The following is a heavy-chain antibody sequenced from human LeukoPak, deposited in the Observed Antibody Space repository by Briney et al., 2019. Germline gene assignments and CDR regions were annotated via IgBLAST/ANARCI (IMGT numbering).Heavy chain of an antibody. J-gene: IGHJ3*02. D-gene: IGHD3-16*01. CDR3: AKTRAVWDSDAFDI. CDR1: GFTFSSYA. CDR2: IGSGGST. V-gene: IGHV3-23*01. Sequence: GGSLRLSCAASGFTFSSYAMSWVRQAPGKGLEWVSGIGSGGSTYSADSVKGRFTISRDNSKNTLYLQMNSLRAEDTAVYYCAKTRAVWDSDAFDIWGQGTMVIVSS.